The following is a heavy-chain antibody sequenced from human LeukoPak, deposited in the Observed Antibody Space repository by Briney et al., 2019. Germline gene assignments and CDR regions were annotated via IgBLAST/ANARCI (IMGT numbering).Heavy chain of an antibody. CDR3: ARRRKVVRAGFDY. Sequence: PSETLSLTCAVYGGSFSGYYWSWIRQPPGKGLEWIGEINHSGTTNYNPSLKSRVTMSVDTSKEQFSLKLMSVTAADTGVYYCARRRKVVRAGFDYWGQGTRVIVSS. V-gene: IGHV4-34*01. CDR2: INHSGTT. D-gene: IGHD2-21*01. CDR1: GGSFSGYY. J-gene: IGHJ4*02.